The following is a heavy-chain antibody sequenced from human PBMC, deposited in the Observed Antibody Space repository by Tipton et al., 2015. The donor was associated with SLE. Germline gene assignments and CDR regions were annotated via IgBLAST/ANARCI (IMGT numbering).Heavy chain of an antibody. Sequence: TLSLTCEVSGGSISTGGYHWAWIRQRPGKGPEWVGHIYFTGNTYYSPSLKSRLTISVDTSNNQFSLKLSSVTAADTAEYFCARGSGPRNWFDPWGQGTLVTVSS. V-gene: IGHV4-31*11. D-gene: IGHD7-27*01. CDR2: IYFTGNT. CDR1: GGSISTGGYH. J-gene: IGHJ5*02. CDR3: ARGSGPRNWFDP.